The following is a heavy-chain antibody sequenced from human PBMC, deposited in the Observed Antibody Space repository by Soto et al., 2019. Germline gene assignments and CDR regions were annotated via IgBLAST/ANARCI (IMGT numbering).Heavy chain of an antibody. D-gene: IGHD3-3*01. J-gene: IGHJ6*02. Sequence: VQLVESGGGVVQPGRSLRLSCAASGFTFSSYAMHWVRQAPGKGLEWVAVISYDGSNKYYADSVKGRFTISRDNSKNTLYLQMNSLRAEDTAVYYCARDLRYDFWSGYYPLYYYYGMDVWGQGTTVTVSS. CDR2: ISYDGSNK. CDR3: ARDLRYDFWSGYYPLYYYYGMDV. CDR1: GFTFSSYA. V-gene: IGHV3-30-3*01.